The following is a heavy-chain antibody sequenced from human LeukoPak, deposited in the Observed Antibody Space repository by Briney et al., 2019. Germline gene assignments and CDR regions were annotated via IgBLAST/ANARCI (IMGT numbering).Heavy chain of an antibody. V-gene: IGHV3-23*01. CDR3: AKDRRSNGFSVDS. Sequence: PGGSLRLSCAASGFRFSSFGMSWVRQAPGKGLEWVSTISGSGRVKDDAEGRFSISRDNSKNVVYLQMSSLRVDDTAVYYCAKDRRSNGFSVDSWGQGTLVTVSS. CDR1: GFRFSSFG. D-gene: IGHD2-8*01. J-gene: IGHJ4*02. CDR2: ISGSGRVK.